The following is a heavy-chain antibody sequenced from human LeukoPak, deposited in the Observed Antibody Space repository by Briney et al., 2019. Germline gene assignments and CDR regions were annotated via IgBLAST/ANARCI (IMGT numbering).Heavy chain of an antibody. CDR2: IYYSGST. CDR3: ARVPGIAAAGALDY. V-gene: IGHV4-39*07. CDR1: GGSISSSSYY. J-gene: IGHJ4*02. Sequence: PSETLSLTCTVSGGSISSSSYYWGWIRQPPGKGLEWIGSIYYSGSTYYNPSLKSRVTISVDKSKNQFSLKLSSVTAADTAVYYCARVPGIAAAGALDYWGQGTLVTVSS. D-gene: IGHD6-13*01.